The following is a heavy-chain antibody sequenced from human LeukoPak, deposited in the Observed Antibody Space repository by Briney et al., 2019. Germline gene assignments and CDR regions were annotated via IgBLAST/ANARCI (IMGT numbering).Heavy chain of an antibody. CDR2: IYYSGST. CDR3: AGTSSGSYRDFDY. Sequence: SETLSLTCTVSGGSISSSSYYWGWIRQPPGKGLEWIGSIYYSGSTYYNPSLKSRVTISVDTSKNQFSLKLSSVTAADTAVYYCAGTSSGSYRDFDYWGQGTLVTVSS. V-gene: IGHV4-39*07. CDR1: GGSISSSSYY. J-gene: IGHJ4*02. D-gene: IGHD1-26*01.